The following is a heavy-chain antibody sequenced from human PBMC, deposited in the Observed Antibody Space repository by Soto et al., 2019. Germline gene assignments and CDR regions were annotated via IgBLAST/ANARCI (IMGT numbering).Heavy chain of an antibody. D-gene: IGHD2-2*01. CDR2: IIPISGTA. V-gene: IGHV1-69*01. CDR1: GGTFSSYA. CDR3: ARSQGSSTSLEIYYYYYYGMDV. Sequence: QVQLVQSVAEVKKPGSSVKVSCKAFGGTFSSYAISWVRQAPGQGLEWMGGIIPISGTANYAQKFQGRVTITADESTSTAYMELSSLRSEDTAVYYCARSQGSSTSLEIYYYYYYGMDVWGQGTTVTVSS. J-gene: IGHJ6*02.